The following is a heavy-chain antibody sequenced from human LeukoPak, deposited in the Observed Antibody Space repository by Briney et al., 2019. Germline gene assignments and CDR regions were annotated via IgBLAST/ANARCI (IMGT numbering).Heavy chain of an antibody. CDR3: ARAFPPYSSGWFTYFDY. Sequence: GASVKVSCKASGYTFTSYYMHWVRQAPGQGLEWMGIINPSGGSTSYAQKFQGRVTITADESTSTAYMELSSLRSEDTAVYYCARAFPPYSSGWFTYFDYWGQGTLVTVSS. V-gene: IGHV1-46*01. CDR2: INPSGGST. CDR1: GYTFTSYY. J-gene: IGHJ4*02. D-gene: IGHD6-19*01.